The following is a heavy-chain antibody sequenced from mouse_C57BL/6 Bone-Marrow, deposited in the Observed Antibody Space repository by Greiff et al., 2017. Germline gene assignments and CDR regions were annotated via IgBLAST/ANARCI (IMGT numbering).Heavy chain of an antibody. V-gene: IGHV1-69*01. Sequence: QVQLKQPGAELVMPGASVKLSCKASGYTFTSYWMHWVKQRPGQGLEWIGEIDPSDSYTNYNQKFKGKSTLTVDKSSSTAYMQLSSLTSEDSAVYYCARAYYGSSYALAWFAYWGQGTLVTVSA. D-gene: IGHD1-1*01. CDR3: ARAYYGSSYALAWFAY. J-gene: IGHJ3*01. CDR2: IDPSDSYT. CDR1: GYTFTSYW.